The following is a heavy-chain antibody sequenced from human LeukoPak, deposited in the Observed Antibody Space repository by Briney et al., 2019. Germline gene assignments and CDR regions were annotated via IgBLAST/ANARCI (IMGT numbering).Heavy chain of an antibody. J-gene: IGHJ4*02. D-gene: IGHD4-17*01. CDR2: ITSNGDTT. V-gene: IGHV3-23*01. CDR1: GFTFNNYA. CDR3: AKFATTVTTRGNFDY. Sequence: PGGSLSLSCAASGFTFNNYAMTWVRQTPGEGLKWVSAITSNGDTTVYAESVKGRSTISRDNSRDTLHLEINSLRAEDTAVYYCAKFATTVTTRGNFDYWGQGTLVTVSS.